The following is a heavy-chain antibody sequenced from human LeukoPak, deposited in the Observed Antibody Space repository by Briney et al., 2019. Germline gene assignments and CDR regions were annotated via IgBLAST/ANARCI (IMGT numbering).Heavy chain of an antibody. CDR2: ISSSSRYI. Sequence: GGSLRLSCAASGFTFSSYSLNWVRQAPGKGLEWVSSISSSSRYIYYADSVKGRFTISRDNATNSLDLQMNSLRAEDTAVYYCAREHYDILTGYSGNSFQYWGQGTLVTVSS. J-gene: IGHJ1*01. D-gene: IGHD3-9*01. CDR1: GFTFSSYS. V-gene: IGHV3-21*01. CDR3: AREHYDILTGYSGNSFQY.